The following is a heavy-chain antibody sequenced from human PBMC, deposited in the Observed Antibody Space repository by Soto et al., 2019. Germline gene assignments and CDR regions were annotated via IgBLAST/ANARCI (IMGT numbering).Heavy chain of an antibody. CDR2: IWYDGNNK. CDR1: GFTFSTYG. V-gene: IGHV3-33*01. D-gene: IGHD1-1*01. CDR3: ARTNSHWYFDL. Sequence: QVQLVESGGGVVQPGRSLRPSCAASGFTFSTYGMHWVRQAPGKGLEWVAVIWYDGNNKYYADSVKGRFTISRDNSKNTLYLQMNSLRAEDTAVYYCARTNSHWYFDLWGRGTLVTVSS. J-gene: IGHJ2*01.